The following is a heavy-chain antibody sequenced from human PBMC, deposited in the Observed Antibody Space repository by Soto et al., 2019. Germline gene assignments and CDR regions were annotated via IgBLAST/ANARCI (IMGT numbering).Heavy chain of an antibody. Sequence: EVQLVESGGGLVKPGGSLRLSCAASGFSFSSFTMNWVRQAPGKGLEWVSSIDTSSTYMYYADSVTGRFTISRDNAKKSVYLQMNSLRAEHTAVYYCARETGSYNWNDGLMDVWGHGTTVTVSS. V-gene: IGHV3-21*01. CDR3: ARETGSYNWNDGLMDV. D-gene: IGHD1-20*01. J-gene: IGHJ6*02. CDR1: GFSFSSFT. CDR2: IDTSSTYM.